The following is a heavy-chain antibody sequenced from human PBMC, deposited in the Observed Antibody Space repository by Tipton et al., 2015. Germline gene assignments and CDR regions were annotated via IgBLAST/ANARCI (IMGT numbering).Heavy chain of an antibody. J-gene: IGHJ4*02. V-gene: IGHV3-64D*08. CDR3: AKDLRWFGEGDY. D-gene: IGHD3-10*01. CDR2: ITTNGYST. Sequence: SLRLSCSAAGFTLSRYAMNWVRQAPGKGLEYVSAITTNGYSTYYADSVRGRFTISRDNSKNTLYLQMSSLRFEDTAVYYYAKDLRWFGEGDYWGQGTLVTVSP. CDR1: GFTLSRYA.